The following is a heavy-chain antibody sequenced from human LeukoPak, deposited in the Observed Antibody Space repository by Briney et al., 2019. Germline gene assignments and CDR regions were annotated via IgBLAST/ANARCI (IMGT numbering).Heavy chain of an antibody. D-gene: IGHD1-26*01. Sequence: PGGSLRLSCAASGFTLSTYAMSWIRQAPGKGPEWVSAISGSTTYYADSVKGRFTISKDISKNTPSLQMNSLRAEDTAIYYCVKESPYGTPRLYYFDYWGQGTLVTVSS. CDR2: ISGSTT. CDR3: VKESPYGTPRLYYFDY. J-gene: IGHJ4*02. CDR1: GFTLSTYA. V-gene: IGHV3-23*01.